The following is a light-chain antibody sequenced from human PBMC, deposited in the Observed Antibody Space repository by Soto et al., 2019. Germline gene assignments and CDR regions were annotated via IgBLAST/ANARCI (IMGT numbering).Light chain of an antibody. CDR1: QSVRSN. Sequence: EIVMTQSPATLSVSPGERATLSCRASQSVRSNLAWYQQKPGQTPRLLIYGASTRATGIPVRFSGSGSGTEFTLTISSLQSEDFAVYYCQQYNNWPPYTFGQGTKLEIK. J-gene: IGKJ2*01. CDR3: QQYNNWPPYT. CDR2: GAS. V-gene: IGKV3-15*01.